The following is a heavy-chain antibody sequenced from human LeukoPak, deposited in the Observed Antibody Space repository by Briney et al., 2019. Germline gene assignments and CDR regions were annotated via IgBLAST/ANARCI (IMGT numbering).Heavy chain of an antibody. V-gene: IGHV4-59*08. Sequence: SETLSLTCTVSGGSISSYYWSWIRQPPGKGLEWIGYIYYSGSTNYNPSLKSRVTISVDTSKNQFSLKLSSVTAADTAMYYCARHGQKSSGSYYDYFDYWGQGTLVTVSS. CDR1: GGSISSYY. D-gene: IGHD1-26*01. CDR3: ARHGQKSSGSYYDYFDY. CDR2: IYYSGST. J-gene: IGHJ4*02.